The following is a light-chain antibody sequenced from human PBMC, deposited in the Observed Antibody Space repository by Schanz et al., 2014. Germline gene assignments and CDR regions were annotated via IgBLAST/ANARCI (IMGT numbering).Light chain of an antibody. CDR1: YSDVGKYNL. J-gene: IGLJ3*02. CDR2: EGS. V-gene: IGLV2-23*01. Sequence: QSVLTQPASVSGSPGQSITISCTGTYSDVGKYNLVSWHQQLPGKAPKLIIYEGSKRPSGVSNRFSVSKSGNTASLTISGLQAEDEADYYCCSYANDSVWVFGGGTQLTVL. CDR3: CSYANDSVWV.